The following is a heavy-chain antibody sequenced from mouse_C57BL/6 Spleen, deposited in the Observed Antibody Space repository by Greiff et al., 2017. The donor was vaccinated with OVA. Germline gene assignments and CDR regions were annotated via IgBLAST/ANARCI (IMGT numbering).Heavy chain of an antibody. J-gene: IGHJ4*01. CDR2: IYPGDGDT. D-gene: IGHD1-1*01. CDR1: GYAFSSSW. CDR3: ARGFYYYGSSPYAMDY. V-gene: IGHV1-82*01. Sequence: VQLQESGPELVKPGASVKISCKASGYAFSSSWMNWVKQRPGKGLEWIGRIYPGDGDTNYNGKFKGKATLTADKSSSTAYMQLSSLTSEDSAVYVCARGFYYYGSSPYAMDYWGQGTSVTVSS.